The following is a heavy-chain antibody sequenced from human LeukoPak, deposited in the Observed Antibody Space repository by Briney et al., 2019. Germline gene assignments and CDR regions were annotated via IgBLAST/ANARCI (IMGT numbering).Heavy chain of an antibody. CDR2: INPNSGGT. CDR1: GYTFTGYY. D-gene: IGHD6-19*01. V-gene: IGHV1-2*02. J-gene: IGHJ4*02. Sequence: ASVKVSCKASGYTFTGYYMHWVRQAPGQGLEWMGWINPNSGGTNHAQKFQGRVTVTRDTSISTAYMELSRLRSDDTAVYYCARDSSGWYGRGYYFDYWGQGTLVTVSS. CDR3: ARDSSGWYGRGYYFDY.